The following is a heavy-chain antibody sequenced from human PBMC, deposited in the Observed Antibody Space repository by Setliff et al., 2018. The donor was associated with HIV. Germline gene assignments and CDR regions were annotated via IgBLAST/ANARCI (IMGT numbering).Heavy chain of an antibody. D-gene: IGHD3-10*01. Sequence: PGGSLRLSCAASGFTFSGYGMHWVRQAPGKGLEWIGRIKSKTDGGTTDYAATVKGRFTISRDDSKSTLYLQLTTLRTEDTGFYFCTRENRDGYPRSSNWGQGTLVTVSS. V-gene: IGHV3-15*01. J-gene: IGHJ4*02. CDR3: TRENRDGYPRSSN. CDR2: IKSKTDGGTT. CDR1: GFTFSGYG.